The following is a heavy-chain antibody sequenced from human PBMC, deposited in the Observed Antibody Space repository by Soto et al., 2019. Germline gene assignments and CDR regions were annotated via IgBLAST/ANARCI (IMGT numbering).Heavy chain of an antibody. J-gene: IGHJ6*02. CDR1: GYTFTSYG. V-gene: IGHV1-18*01. CDR2: ISAYNGNT. Sequence: QVQLVQSGAEVKKPGASVKVSCKASGYTFTSYGISWVRQAPGQGLEWMGWISAYNGNTNYGQKLQGRGTMTTDTSTSTAYMEMRSLRSDDTAVYYCARRVAGPGYYYGMDVWGQGTTVTVSS. CDR3: ARRVAGPGYYYGMDV. D-gene: IGHD6-19*01.